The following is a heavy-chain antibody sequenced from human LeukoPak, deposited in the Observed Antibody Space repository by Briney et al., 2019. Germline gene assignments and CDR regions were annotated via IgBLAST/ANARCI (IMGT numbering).Heavy chain of an antibody. Sequence: PSETLSLTCAVYGGSFSGYYWSWIRQPPGKGLEWMGEINHSGSTNYNPSLKSRVTISVDTSKNQFSLKLSSVTAADTAVYYCARGLVGATHFDYWGQGTLVTVSS. CDR1: GGSFSGYY. CDR2: INHSGST. CDR3: ARGLVGATHFDY. D-gene: IGHD1-26*01. V-gene: IGHV4-34*01. J-gene: IGHJ4*02.